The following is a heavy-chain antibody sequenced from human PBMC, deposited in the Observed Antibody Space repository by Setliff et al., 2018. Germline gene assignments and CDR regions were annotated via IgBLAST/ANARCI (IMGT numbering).Heavy chain of an antibody. V-gene: IGHV3-74*01. CDR2: TSRDESTT. CDR1: GFTINIYW. D-gene: IGHD3-16*01. J-gene: IGHJ6*03. CDR3: ARDRKGDGNYYLDV. Sequence: GESLKISCAASGFTINIYWMHWVRQVPGKGLVWISRTSRDESTTNYADFAKGRFTISRDNAKNTVYLQMNSLRPEDTAVYYCARDRKGDGNYYLDVWGKGTTVTVSS.